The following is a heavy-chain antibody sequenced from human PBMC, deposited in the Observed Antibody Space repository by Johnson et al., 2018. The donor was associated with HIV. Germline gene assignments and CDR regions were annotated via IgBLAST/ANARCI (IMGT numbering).Heavy chain of an antibody. V-gene: IGHV3-66*01. J-gene: IGHJ3*01. CDR2: IYSGGST. CDR3: ARKQWLEIPSDAFDV. CDR1: GFTVSSNY. Sequence: VQLVESGGGLVQPGGSLRLSCGASGFTVSSNYMSWVRQAPGKGLEWVSVIYSGGSTYYAESVKGRFTISRDNAKKTLYLQMNSLRAEDTAVYYCARKQWLEIPSDAFDVWGQGTMVTVSS. D-gene: IGHD6-19*01.